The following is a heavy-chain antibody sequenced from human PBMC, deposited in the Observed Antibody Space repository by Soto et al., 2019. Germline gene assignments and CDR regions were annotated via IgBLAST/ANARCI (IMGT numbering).Heavy chain of an antibody. CDR1: GYSFSNYC. D-gene: IGHD3-10*01. CDR3: ARSYYSYYGMDV. Sequence: PGEPLKISWKGSGYSFSNYCIGRVRQMHGKGLEWMGIIYPDDSDTTYSPSFQGQVTISADKSISTAYLQWSSLKASDTAMYYCARSYYSYYGMDVWGQGTTVTVSS. J-gene: IGHJ6*02. CDR2: IYPDDSDT. V-gene: IGHV5-51*01.